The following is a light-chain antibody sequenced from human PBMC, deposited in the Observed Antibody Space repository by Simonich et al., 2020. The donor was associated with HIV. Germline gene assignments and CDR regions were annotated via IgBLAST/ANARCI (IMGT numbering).Light chain of an antibody. CDR1: QSVSSSY. CDR2: GAS. V-gene: IGKV3-20*01. CDR3: QQYGSSPLT. J-gene: IGKJ4*01. Sequence: EIVLTQSPGTLSLSPGERATLSCRASQSVSSSYLAWYQQKPGQAPRLLIYGASGRATGIPDRVSGSGSGTDFTLTISRLEPEDFVVYYCQQYGSSPLTFGGGTKVEIK.